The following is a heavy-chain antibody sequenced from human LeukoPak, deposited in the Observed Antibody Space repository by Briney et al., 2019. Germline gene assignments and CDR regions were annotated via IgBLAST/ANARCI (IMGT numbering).Heavy chain of an antibody. J-gene: IGHJ4*02. D-gene: IGHD3-16*01. CDR3: ARDLSGGVTDQLDY. Sequence: GASVKVSCKASGYTFTNYYMHWVRQAPGQGLEWMGIINPSGGSTSYAQKFQGRITMTRDTSTSTVYMELSSLRSDDTAVYYCARDLSGGVTDQLDYWGQGTLVTVSS. CDR1: GYTFTNYY. CDR2: INPSGGST. V-gene: IGHV1-46*01.